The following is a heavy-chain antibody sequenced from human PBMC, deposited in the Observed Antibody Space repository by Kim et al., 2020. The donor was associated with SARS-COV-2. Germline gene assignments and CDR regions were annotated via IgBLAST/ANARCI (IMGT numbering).Heavy chain of an antibody. CDR1: GFTFSSYG. Sequence: GGSLRLSCAASGFTFSSYGMHWVRQAPGKGLEWVAVISYDGSNKYYADSVKGRFTISRDNSKNTLYLQMNSLRAEDTAVYYCAKDQWYYDILTGYYPRNRQIYPYRGIDVWRRGPTDRVSS. CDR3: AKDQWYYDILTGYYPRNRQIYPYRGIDV. D-gene: IGHD3-9*01. V-gene: IGHV3-30*18. CDR2: ISYDGSNK. J-gene: IGHJ6*02.